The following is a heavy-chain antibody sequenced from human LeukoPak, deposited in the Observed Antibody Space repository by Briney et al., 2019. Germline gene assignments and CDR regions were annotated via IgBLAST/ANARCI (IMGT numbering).Heavy chain of an antibody. CDR1: GFTFSSYA. J-gene: IGHJ4*02. CDR3: ARDGTGDSGSPGPYYYFDY. D-gene: IGHD5-12*01. CDR2: ISYDGSNK. V-gene: IGHV3-30-3*01. Sequence: GGSLRLSCAASGFTFSSYAMHWVRQAPGKGLEWVAVISYDGSNKYYADSVKGRFTISRDNSKNTLYLQMNSLRAEDTAVYYCARDGTGDSGSPGPYYYFDYWGQGTLVTVSS.